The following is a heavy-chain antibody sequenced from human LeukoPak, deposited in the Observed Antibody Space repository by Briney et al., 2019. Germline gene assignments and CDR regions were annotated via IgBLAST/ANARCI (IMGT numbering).Heavy chain of an antibody. CDR2: IYSGGST. D-gene: IGHD6-19*01. V-gene: IGHV3-53*01. J-gene: IGHJ3*02. CDR3: ARVASTVAALKDAFDI. CDR1: GFTVSSNY. Sequence: PGGSLRLSCAASGFTVSSNYMSWVRQAPGKGLEWVSVIYSGGSTYYADSVKGRFTISRDNSKNSLYLQMNSLRAEDTAVYYCARVASTVAALKDAFDIWGQGTMVTVSS.